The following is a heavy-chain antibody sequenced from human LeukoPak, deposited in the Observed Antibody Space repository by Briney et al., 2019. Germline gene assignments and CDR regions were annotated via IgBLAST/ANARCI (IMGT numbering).Heavy chain of an antibody. CDR3: ARGTELLWFGELTNNWFDP. CDR2: INPSGGST. D-gene: IGHD3-10*01. V-gene: IGHV1-46*01. CDR1: GYTFTSYY. J-gene: IGHJ5*02. Sequence: GASVKVSCKASGYTFTSYYMHWVRQAPGQGLEWMGIINPSGGSTSYAQKFQGRVTMTRDTSTSTVYMELSSLRSEDTDVYYCARGTELLWFGELTNNWFDPWGQGTLVTVSS.